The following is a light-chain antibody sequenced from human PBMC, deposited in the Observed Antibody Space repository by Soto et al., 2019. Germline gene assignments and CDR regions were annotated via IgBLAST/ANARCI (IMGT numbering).Light chain of an antibody. CDR2: EVN. Sequence: QSVLTQPPSASGSPGQSVAISCTGTSSDVGGYNYVSWYQQHPGKAPKLMIYEVNKRPSGVPDRFSGSKSGNTASLTVSGLQDEDEADYYCISYAGSSNVFGTGTKVTVL. CDR1: SSDVGGYNY. J-gene: IGLJ1*01. CDR3: ISYAGSSNV. V-gene: IGLV2-8*01.